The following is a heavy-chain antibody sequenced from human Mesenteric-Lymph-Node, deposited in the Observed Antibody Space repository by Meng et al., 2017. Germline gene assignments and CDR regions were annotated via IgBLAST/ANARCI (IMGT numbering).Heavy chain of an antibody. CDR2: IYYSGST. CDR3: ARGGSIRANYFDY. J-gene: IGHJ4*02. CDR1: GYSISSGYY. D-gene: IGHD3-10*01. Sequence: GSLRLSCTVSGYSISSGYYWGWIRQPPGKGLEWIGYIYYSGSTNYNPSLKSRVTMSVDASKNQFSLNLNSVTAADTAVYYCARGGSIRANYFDYWDQGALVTGSS. V-gene: IGHV4-61*05.